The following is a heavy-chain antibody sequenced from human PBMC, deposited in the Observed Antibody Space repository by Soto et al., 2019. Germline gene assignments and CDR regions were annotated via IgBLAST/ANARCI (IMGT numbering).Heavy chain of an antibody. J-gene: IGHJ2*01. CDR1: GGSISSGCYY. CDR3: ARDPDGYGDFGVVGL. Sequence: QVQLQESGPGLVKPSQTLSLTCTVSGGSISSGCYYWSWIRQHPGKGLEWIGYIYYSGSTYYNPSLKSRVTISVDTSKNQFSLKLSSVTAADTAVYYCARDPDGYGDFGVVGLWGRGTLVTVSS. V-gene: IGHV4-31*03. D-gene: IGHD4-17*01. CDR2: IYYSGST.